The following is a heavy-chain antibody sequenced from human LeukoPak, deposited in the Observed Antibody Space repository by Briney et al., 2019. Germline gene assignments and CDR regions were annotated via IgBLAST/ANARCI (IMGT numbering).Heavy chain of an antibody. Sequence: QPGGSLRLSCAASGFTFSSYAMSWVRQAPGKGLEWVSGISGTGGSTYYADSVKGRFTISRDNSKNTLYLQMNSLRAEDTAVYYCAMSTYYDFWSGYVSYYYYYMDVWGKGTTVTVSS. J-gene: IGHJ6*03. CDR1: GFTFSSYA. D-gene: IGHD3-3*01. CDR3: AMSTYYDFWSGYVSYYYYYMDV. V-gene: IGHV3-23*01. CDR2: ISGTGGST.